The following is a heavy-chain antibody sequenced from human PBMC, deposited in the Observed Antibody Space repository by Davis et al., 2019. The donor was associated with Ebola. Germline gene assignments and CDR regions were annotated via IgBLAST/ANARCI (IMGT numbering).Heavy chain of an antibody. CDR2: IRSKANSYAT. CDR1: GFTFSGSA. V-gene: IGHV3-73*01. Sequence: PGGSLRLSCAASGFTFSGSAMHWVRQASGKGLEWVGRIRSKANSYATAYAASVKGRFTISRDDSKNTAYLQMNSLKTEDTAVYYCTTRWITMIVVVEYWGQGTLVTVSS. J-gene: IGHJ4*02. D-gene: IGHD3-22*01. CDR3: TTRWITMIVVVEY.